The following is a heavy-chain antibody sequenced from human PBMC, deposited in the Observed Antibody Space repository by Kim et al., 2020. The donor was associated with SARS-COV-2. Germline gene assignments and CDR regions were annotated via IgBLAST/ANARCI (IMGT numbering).Heavy chain of an antibody. V-gene: IGHV1-3*01. Sequence: KYSQKFRGRVTITRDTSASTAYMELSSLRSEDTAVYYCARNIVGAKTGYWGQGTLVTVSS. D-gene: IGHD1-26*01. J-gene: IGHJ4*02. CDR3: ARNIVGAKTGY.